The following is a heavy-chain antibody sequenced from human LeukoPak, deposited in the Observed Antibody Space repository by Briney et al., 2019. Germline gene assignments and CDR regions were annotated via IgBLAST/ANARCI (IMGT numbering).Heavy chain of an antibody. CDR2: IIGSGVST. V-gene: IGHV3-23*01. J-gene: IGHJ4*02. D-gene: IGHD4-17*01. Sequence: PGGSLRLSCAASGFTFSTYAMSWVRQAPGKGLEWVSGIIGSGVSTYYADSVKGRFTISRDNSKNTLYLQMNSLRAEDTAVYYCAKADGDYVLDYWGQGTLVTVSS. CDR1: GFTFSTYA. CDR3: AKADGDYVLDY.